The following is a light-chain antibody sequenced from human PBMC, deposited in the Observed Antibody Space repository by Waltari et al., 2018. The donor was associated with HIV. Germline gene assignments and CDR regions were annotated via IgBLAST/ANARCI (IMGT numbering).Light chain of an antibody. V-gene: IGLV2-23*02. CDR1: SSDVGSYNL. Sequence: QSALTQPASVSGSPGQSITISCTETSSDVGSYNLVSWYQQHPGKAPKLNIYEVTKRAVGVSDRFSGSKSGNTASMTRSGLQGEDEADYYCYSDRDNNGIFGGGTKLTVL. CDR3: YSDRDNNGI. J-gene: IGLJ2*01. CDR2: EVT.